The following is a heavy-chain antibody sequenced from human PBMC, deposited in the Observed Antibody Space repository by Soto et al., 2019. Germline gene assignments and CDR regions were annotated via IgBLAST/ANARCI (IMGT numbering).Heavy chain of an antibody. D-gene: IGHD2-2*02. CDR1: GFTFNTYG. J-gene: IGHJ5*01. V-gene: IGHV3-33*01. CDR2: IWYDGSEI. Sequence: HPGGSLRLSCAASGFTFNTYGIHWVRQAPGKGLEWVAVIWYDGSEIYYADSVKGRFTISRDNCKNTVYLQMNSLRAEDTGIYQSARAAWGVPGSISNLFDSWGQGTLVTVSS. CDR3: ARAAWGVPGSISNLFDS.